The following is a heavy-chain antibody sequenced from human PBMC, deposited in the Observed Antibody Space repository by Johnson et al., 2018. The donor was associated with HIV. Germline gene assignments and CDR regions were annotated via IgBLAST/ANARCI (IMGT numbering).Heavy chain of an antibody. CDR3: TTGISWLGAITFDI. J-gene: IGHJ3*02. V-gene: IGHV3-15*01. CDR1: GFIFSNAG. CDR2: IKSKTDGGTT. D-gene: IGHD6-13*01. Sequence: VQLVESGGGLVKPGVSLRLSCVASGFIFSNAGMSWVRQAPGKGLEWVGRIKSKTDGGTTDSAAPVKGRFTISRDDSKNTLYLQMNSLKTEDTAVYYCTTGISWLGAITFDIWGQGTMVTVSS.